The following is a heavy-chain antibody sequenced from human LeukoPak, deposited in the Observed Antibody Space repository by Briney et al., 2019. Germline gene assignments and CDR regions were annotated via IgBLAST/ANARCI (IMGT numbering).Heavy chain of an antibody. J-gene: IGHJ4*02. CDR3: ARRDDSSGYHKIFDY. CDR1: GGSISSGPYY. Sequence: SETLSLTCTVSGGSISSGPYYWGWIRQPPGKGLEWIGNIYYGENTYYNLSLKSRVTISIDTSKNQFYLKLSSLTAADTAVYYCARRDDSSGYHKIFDYWGPGTLVTVSS. CDR2: IYYGENT. D-gene: IGHD3-22*01. V-gene: IGHV4-39*01.